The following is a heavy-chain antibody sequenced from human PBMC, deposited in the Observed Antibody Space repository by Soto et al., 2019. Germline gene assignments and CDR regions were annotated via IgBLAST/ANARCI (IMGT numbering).Heavy chain of an antibody. CDR3: AKAVFIMILVFTPYSFTY. J-gene: IGHJ4*02. CDR2: ISGSGGST. V-gene: IGHV3-23*01. Sequence: GGSLKLSCTVSGFTFSSYAMSWVRQAPGNGLEWVSAISGSGGSTYYADSGKGGSPIPKQNPKNPLYLKITPRRPGNRAVYYCAKAVFIMILVFTPYSFTYGAQETLSPVPS. CDR1: GFTFSSYA. D-gene: IGHD3-22*01.